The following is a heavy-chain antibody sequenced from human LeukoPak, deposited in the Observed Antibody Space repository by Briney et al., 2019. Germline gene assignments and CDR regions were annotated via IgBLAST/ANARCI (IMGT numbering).Heavy chain of an antibody. CDR3: ARADIVVVPAAMYGDYLDY. CDR2: ISSSSSYI. D-gene: IGHD2-2*01. J-gene: IGHJ4*02. Sequence: PGGSLRLSCAASGFTFSSYSMNWVRQAPGKGLEWVSSISSSSSYIYYADSVKGRFTIPRDNAKNSLYLQMNSLRAEDTAVYYCARADIVVVPAAMYGDYLDYWGQGTLVTVSS. CDR1: GFTFSSYS. V-gene: IGHV3-21*01.